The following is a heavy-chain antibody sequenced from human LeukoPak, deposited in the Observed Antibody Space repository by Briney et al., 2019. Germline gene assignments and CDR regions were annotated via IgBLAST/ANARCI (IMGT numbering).Heavy chain of an antibody. CDR3: ARLPRVPSGDLVDY. V-gene: IGHV4-39*01. CDR1: GGSISSSSYY. D-gene: IGHD3-10*01. CDR2: IYYSGST. J-gene: IGHJ4*02. Sequence: PSETLSLTCTVSGGSISSSSYYWGWIRQPPGKGLEWIGSIYYSGSTYYNPSLKSRVTISVDTSKNQFSLKLSSVTAADTAVYYCARLPRVPSGDLVDYWGQGTLVTVSS.